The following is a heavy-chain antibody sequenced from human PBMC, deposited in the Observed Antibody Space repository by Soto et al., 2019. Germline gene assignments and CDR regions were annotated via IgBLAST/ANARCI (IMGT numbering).Heavy chain of an antibody. Sequence: GGSLRLSCAASGFTFSSYAMSWVRQAPGKGLGWVSAISGSGGRTYYADSVNGRFTISRDTCKNTLYLQMKSLRAEDTAVYYCAKSPPYYYDSSGCYSYFDYWGQGTLVTVSS. CDR3: AKSPPYYYDSSGCYSYFDY. D-gene: IGHD3-22*01. CDR1: GFTFSSYA. J-gene: IGHJ4*02. V-gene: IGHV3-23*01. CDR2: ISGSGGRT.